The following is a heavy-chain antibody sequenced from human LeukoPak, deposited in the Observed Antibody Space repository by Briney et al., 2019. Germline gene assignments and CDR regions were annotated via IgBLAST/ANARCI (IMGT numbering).Heavy chain of an antibody. CDR1: GGSISSGSYY. CDR3: ARGLGLKFDY. J-gene: IGHJ4*02. D-gene: IGHD6-19*01. Sequence: PSETLSLTCTVSGGSISSGSYYWSWIRQPPGTGLEWIGEINHSGSTNYNPSLKSRVTISVDTSKNQFSLKLSSVTAADTAVYYCARGLGLKFDYWGQGTLVTVSS. CDR2: INHSGST. V-gene: IGHV4-39*07.